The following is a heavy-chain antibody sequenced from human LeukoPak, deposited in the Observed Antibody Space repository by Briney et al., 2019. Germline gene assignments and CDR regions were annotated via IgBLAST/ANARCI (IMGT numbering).Heavy chain of an antibody. J-gene: IGHJ4*02. CDR1: GYSFTSYW. Sequence: GESLKISCKGSGYSFTSYWISWVRQMPGKGLEWMGRIDPSDSYTNYSPSFQGHVTISADKSISTAYLQWSSLKASDTAVYYCARLSYYYDSSGYYYVGPFDYWGQGTLVTVSS. D-gene: IGHD3-22*01. V-gene: IGHV5-10-1*01. CDR2: IDPSDSYT. CDR3: ARLSYYYDSSGYYYVGPFDY.